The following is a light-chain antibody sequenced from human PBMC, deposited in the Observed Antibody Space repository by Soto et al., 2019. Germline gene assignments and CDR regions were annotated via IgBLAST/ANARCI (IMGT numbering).Light chain of an antibody. Sequence: DIQLTQSPSTLSGSVGDGVTITCRASQSISNWLAWYQQKPVKAPKLLIYNASTLKTGVPSRFSGSGNGTESDFTLSSLQPDDCTIANYHQHNNYSEAFGQGTKVDIK. CDR3: HQHNNYSEA. V-gene: IGKV1-5*03. CDR2: NAS. J-gene: IGKJ1*01. CDR1: QSISNW.